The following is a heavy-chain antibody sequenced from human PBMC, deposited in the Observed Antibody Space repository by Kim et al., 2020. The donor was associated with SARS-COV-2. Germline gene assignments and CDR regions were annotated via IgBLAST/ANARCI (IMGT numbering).Heavy chain of an antibody. D-gene: IGHD2-15*01. CDR3: AKTRWDCRGPTCYSSFDY. V-gene: IGHV7-4-1*02. J-gene: IGHJ4*02. CDR1: GYTFTTYA. CDR2: INTNTGNP. Sequence: ASVKVSCRTSGYTFTTYAIHWVRQAPGQGLEWMGWINTNTGNPTYAQGFTGRFVFSLDTSVSTTYLQINSLKAEDTAVYYCAKTRWDCRGPTCYSSFDYWGQGTLVTVCS.